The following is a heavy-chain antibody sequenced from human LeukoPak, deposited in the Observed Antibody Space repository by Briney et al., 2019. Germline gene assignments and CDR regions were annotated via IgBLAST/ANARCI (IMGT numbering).Heavy chain of an antibody. V-gene: IGHV3-7*04. D-gene: IGHD3-3*02. J-gene: IGHJ4*02. CDR2: IKEDGSEK. CDR3: ARDSQHLNFDY. CDR1: GFXFSNYW. Sequence: GGSLRLSCAASGFXFSNYWINWVRQAPGKGLEWVANIKEDGSEKYHVDSVKGRFIISRDNAKNSLYLQMNSLRAEDTAVYYCARDSQHLNFDYWGQGTLVTVSS.